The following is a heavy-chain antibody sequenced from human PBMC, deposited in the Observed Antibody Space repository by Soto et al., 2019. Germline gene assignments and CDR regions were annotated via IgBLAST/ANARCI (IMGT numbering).Heavy chain of an antibody. CDR1: GYTFTGYY. D-gene: IGHD3-10*01. J-gene: IGHJ6*02. CDR3: ARGPMVRGVIITDMDV. CDR2: INPNSGGT. V-gene: IGHV1-2*04. Sequence: ASVKVSFKASGYTFTGYYMHWVRQAPGQGLEWMGWINPNSGGTNYAQKFQGWVTMTRDTSISTAYMELSRLRSDDTAVYYCARGPMVRGVIITDMDVWGQGTTVTVSS.